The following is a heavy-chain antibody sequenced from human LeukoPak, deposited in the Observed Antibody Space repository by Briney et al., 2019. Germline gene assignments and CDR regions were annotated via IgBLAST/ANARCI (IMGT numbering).Heavy chain of an antibody. CDR2: ILYSGSS. V-gene: IGHV4-39*01. J-gene: IGHJ5*02. Sequence: QPSETLSLTCTVSGGSIISSDYYWGSIRQPPGKGLEWIGAILYSGSSFYNPSLKSRVSISVDTSKNQFSLRLSSVTAADTAVYYCARRSGRTPNYFDPWGQGTLVTVSS. CDR3: ARRSGRTPNYFDP. CDR1: GGSIISSDYY. D-gene: IGHD6-25*01.